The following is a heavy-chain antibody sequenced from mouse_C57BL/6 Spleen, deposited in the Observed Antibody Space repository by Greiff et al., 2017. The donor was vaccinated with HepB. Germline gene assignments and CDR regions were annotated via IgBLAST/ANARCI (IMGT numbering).Heavy chain of an antibody. V-gene: IGHV1-78*01. CDR1: GYTFTDHT. D-gene: IGHD3-1*01. CDR3: ARRALDSYYFDY. CDR2: IYPRDGSI. Sequence: QVQLQQSDAELVKPGASVKISCKVSGYTFTDHTIHWMKQRPEQGLEWIGYIYPRDGSIKYNEKFKGKATFTADKSSITAYMQLNSLTSEDSAVYFCARRALDSYYFDYWGQGTTLTVSS. J-gene: IGHJ2*01.